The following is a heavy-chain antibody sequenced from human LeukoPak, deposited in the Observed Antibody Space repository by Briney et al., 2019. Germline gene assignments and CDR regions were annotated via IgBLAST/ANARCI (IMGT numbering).Heavy chain of an antibody. CDR2: IYTSGST. CDR3: ARELPAAISYYMDV. V-gene: IGHV4-38-2*02. D-gene: IGHD2-2*02. J-gene: IGHJ6*03. Sequence: PSETLSLTCAVSGYSISSGYYWGCIRQPPGKGLEWFGRIYTSGSTNYNPSLKSRVTMSVDTSKNQFYLKLSSVTAADTAVYYCARELPAAISYYMDVWGKGTTVTVSS. CDR1: GYSISSGYY.